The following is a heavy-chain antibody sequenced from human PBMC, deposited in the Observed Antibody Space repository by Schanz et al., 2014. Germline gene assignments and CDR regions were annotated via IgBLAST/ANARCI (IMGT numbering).Heavy chain of an antibody. Sequence: VQLVDSGGGLVKPGGSLRLSCAASGFTFSIYGMSWVRQAPGKGLEWVSRMIGSGSSVFYADSVKGRFTISRDNLKNTVYLQMNSLRAGDTAVYYCAKDGRLPYYGTGSDFDYWGQGTLXAVSS. J-gene: IGHJ4*02. D-gene: IGHD3-22*01. CDR3: AKDGRLPYYGTGSDFDY. CDR1: GFTFSIYG. V-gene: IGHV3-23*04. CDR2: MIGSGSSV.